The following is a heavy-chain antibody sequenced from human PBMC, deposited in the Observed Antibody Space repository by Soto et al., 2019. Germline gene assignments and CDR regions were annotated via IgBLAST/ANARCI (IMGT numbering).Heavy chain of an antibody. V-gene: IGHV3-23*01. D-gene: IGHD2-21*02. Sequence: DVQLLESGGGLVQPGGSLRLSCATSGFTFGNYGMNWVRQAPGKGLEWVSGISGGGGNTYYADSVKGRFTISRDASKSTVFVEINGLRVEDTVVYYCANAFLVVVTVVRPVDAFDGCGHGT. CDR3: ANAFLVVVTVVRPVDAFDG. CDR2: ISGGGGNT. CDR1: GFTFGNYG. J-gene: IGHJ3*01.